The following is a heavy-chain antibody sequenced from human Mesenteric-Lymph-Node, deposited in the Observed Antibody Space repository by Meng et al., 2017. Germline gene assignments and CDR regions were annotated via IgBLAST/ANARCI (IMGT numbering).Heavy chain of an antibody. CDR1: GGSLNGYY. CDR3: ARGVDIVATMGGAFDF. CDR2: IYYSGST. J-gene: IGHJ4*02. D-gene: IGHD5-12*01. Sequence: GSLRLSCAVYGGSLNGYYWTWIRQPPGKGLEWIGSIYYSGSTYYNPSLKSRVTISRDTSKNQFSLKVNSVTAADTAVYYCARGVDIVATMGGAFDFWGQGTLVTVSS. V-gene: IGHV4-34*01.